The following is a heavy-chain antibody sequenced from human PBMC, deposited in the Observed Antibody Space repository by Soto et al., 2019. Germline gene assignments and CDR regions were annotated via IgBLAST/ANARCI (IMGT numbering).Heavy chain of an antibody. CDR2: IIPILGIA. J-gene: IGHJ3*02. D-gene: IGHD4-4*01. V-gene: IGHV1-69*02. Sequence: SVKVSCKASVGTFSTYTITWVRQAPGQVHERKGKIIPILGIATYAQKFQCRVTSIADKSTITAHIEMTSLRPDDPCMYYCARRVGLQDDNDAFDNWRQGTTVSVSS. CDR3: ARRVGLQDDNDAFDN. CDR1: VGTFSTYT.